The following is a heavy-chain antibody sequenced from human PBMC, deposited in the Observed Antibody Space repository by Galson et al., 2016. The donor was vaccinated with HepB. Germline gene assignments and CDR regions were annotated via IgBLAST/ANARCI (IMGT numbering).Heavy chain of an antibody. D-gene: IGHD5-18*01. CDR2: ITGSGAGT. V-gene: IGHV3-23*01. CDR1: GFTFTSYA. J-gene: IGHJ4*02. CDR3: ARAWIHLYDLDY. Sequence: LRLSCAASGFTFTSYAMSWVRQAPGKGLEWVSGITGSGAGTYYADPAKGRFTISRDTSKNTLYLQRNSLRAEDTAVYYCARAWIHLYDLDYWGQGALVTVSS.